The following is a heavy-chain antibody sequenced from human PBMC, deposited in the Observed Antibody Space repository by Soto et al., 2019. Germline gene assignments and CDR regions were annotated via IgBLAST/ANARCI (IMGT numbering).Heavy chain of an antibody. Sequence: PSETLSLTCTVSGGSISSGGYYWKWVRQHPGKGLEWIGYIYYSGSTYYNPSLKSRVSISVDTSQNQFSLKLSSVTAADTAVYYCASLSAGYYYDSSGYYFDYWGQGTLVTVSS. CDR1: GGSISSGGYY. D-gene: IGHD3-22*01. CDR3: ASLSAGYYYDSSGYYFDY. V-gene: IGHV4-31*03. CDR2: IYYSGST. J-gene: IGHJ4*02.